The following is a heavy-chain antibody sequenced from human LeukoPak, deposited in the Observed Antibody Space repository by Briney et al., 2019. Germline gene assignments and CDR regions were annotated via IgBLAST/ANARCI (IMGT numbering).Heavy chain of an antibody. Sequence: PGGSLRLSCAASGFTFSSYGMSWVRQAPGKGLEWVSVIYSGGSTYYADSVKGRFTISRDNSKNTLYLQMNSLRAEDTAVYYCARDSSSSWYLPSKGFDYWGRGTLVTVSS. J-gene: IGHJ4*02. CDR1: GFTFSSYG. CDR3: ARDSSSSWYLPSKGFDY. CDR2: IYSGGST. D-gene: IGHD6-13*01. V-gene: IGHV3-66*01.